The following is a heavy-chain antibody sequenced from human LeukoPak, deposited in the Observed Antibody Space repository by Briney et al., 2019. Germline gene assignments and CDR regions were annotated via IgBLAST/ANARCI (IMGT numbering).Heavy chain of an antibody. J-gene: IGHJ4*02. Sequence: QPGGSLRLSCAASGFTFSSYAMSWVRQAPGKWLEWVSAISGSGGSTYYADSVKGRFTISRDNSKNTLYLQMNSLRAEDTAVYYCAKGDVIVVVITTPYFDSWGQGTLVTVSS. CDR2: ISGSGGST. V-gene: IGHV3-23*01. CDR3: AKGDVIVVVITTPYFDS. D-gene: IGHD3-22*01. CDR1: GFTFSSYA.